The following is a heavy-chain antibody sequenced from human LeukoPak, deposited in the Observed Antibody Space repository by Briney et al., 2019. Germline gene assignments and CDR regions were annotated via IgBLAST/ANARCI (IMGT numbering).Heavy chain of an antibody. Sequence: GASVKVSCTASGYTFTHNCVSWVPQAPGQGLEWMGWISAYNGNTNYAQKLQGRVTMTTDTSTSTAYMELRSLRSDDTAVYYCARERTWELEHYDYWGQGTLVTVSS. V-gene: IGHV1-18*01. J-gene: IGHJ4*02. CDR3: ARERTWELEHYDY. CDR1: GYTFTHNC. CDR2: ISAYNGNT. D-gene: IGHD1/OR15-1a*01.